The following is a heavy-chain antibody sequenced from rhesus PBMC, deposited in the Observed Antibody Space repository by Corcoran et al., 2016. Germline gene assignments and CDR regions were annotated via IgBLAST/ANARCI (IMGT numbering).Heavy chain of an antibody. V-gene: IGHV4-169*01. CDR3: ARGGAAAGFDF. Sequence: QLQLQESGPGLVKPSETLSVTCAVSGGSISSSYWSWIRQAPGKGLEGIGYIYGSGSITNYNPPLKSRVTLSVDTSKNQLSLKLSSVTAADTAVYYCARGGAAAGFDFWGQGLRVTVSS. D-gene: IGHD6-25*01. J-gene: IGHJ3*01. CDR2: IYGSGSIT. CDR1: GGSISSSY.